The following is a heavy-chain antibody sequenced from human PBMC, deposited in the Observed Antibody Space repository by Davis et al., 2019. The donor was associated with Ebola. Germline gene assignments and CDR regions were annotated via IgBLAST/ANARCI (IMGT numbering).Heavy chain of an antibody. CDR3: ATQLGATYYYYGMDV. V-gene: IGHV3-30*03. CDR1: GFTFSSYG. J-gene: IGHJ6*02. D-gene: IGHD7-27*01. CDR2: ISYDGSNK. Sequence: GESLKISCAASGFTFSSYGMQWVRQAPGKGLEWVAVISYDGSNKYYADSVKGRITISRNNSKKTLYLQMNSLRAEDTAVYYCATQLGATYYYYGMDVWGQGTTVTVSS.